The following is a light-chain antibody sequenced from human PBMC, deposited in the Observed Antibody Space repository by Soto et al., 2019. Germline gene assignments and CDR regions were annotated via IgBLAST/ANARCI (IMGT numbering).Light chain of an antibody. V-gene: IGKV1-33*01. CDR3: QQYENFPV. J-gene: IGKJ1*01. CDR1: QDISYF. Sequence: DIQMTQSPSSLSASVGDRVTISCQASQDISYFLNWYQQKPGKAPKLLIFDASKSKAGVPSRFGGSGSGTDFTLTISSLQPEDVGTYYCQQYENFPVFGQGTKVEI. CDR2: DAS.